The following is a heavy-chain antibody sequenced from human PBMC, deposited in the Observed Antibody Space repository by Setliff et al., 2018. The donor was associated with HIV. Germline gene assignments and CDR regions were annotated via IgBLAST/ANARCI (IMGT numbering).Heavy chain of an antibody. CDR1: GGSFSGYY. CDR3: ARDRRGYYYGSGSCYMDV. Sequence: SETLSLTCSVSGGSFSGYYWSWIRQPPGKGLEWIGYIYIYNSGITDYNPSLKSRVTISGDTSKNQFSLKLSSVTAADTAVYYCARDRRGYYYGSGSCYMDVWGTGTTVTVSS. J-gene: IGHJ6*03. V-gene: IGHV4-4*08. D-gene: IGHD3-10*01. CDR2: IYIYNSGIT.